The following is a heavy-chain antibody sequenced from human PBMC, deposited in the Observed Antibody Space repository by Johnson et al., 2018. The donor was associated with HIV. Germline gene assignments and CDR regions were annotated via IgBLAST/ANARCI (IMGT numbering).Heavy chain of an antibody. CDR1: GFIFRRSW. CDR2: SNSDGSST. Sequence: VQLVESGGGLVQPGGSLRLSCAASGFIFRRSWMHWVRQVPGKGLVWVSRSNSDGSSTSYVDSVQGRFTISRDNPKKSLYLQMNSLRAEDTAVYYCATFGGGSFHAFDIWGQGTMVTVSS. CDR3: ATFGGGSFHAFDI. J-gene: IGHJ3*02. D-gene: IGHD1-26*01. V-gene: IGHV3-74*01.